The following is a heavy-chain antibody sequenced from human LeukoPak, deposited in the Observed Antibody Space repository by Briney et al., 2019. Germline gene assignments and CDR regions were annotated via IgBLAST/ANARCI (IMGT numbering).Heavy chain of an antibody. V-gene: IGHV1-69*05. CDR3: ARIDPQYSSGGLDY. Sequence: ASVKVSCKASGGTFSSYAISCVRHAPGQGLEWMGRIIPIFGTANYAQKFQGSVTITTDESTSTAYMELSSLRSEDTAVYYCARIDPQYSSGGLDYWGQGTLVTVSS. CDR1: GGTFSSYA. D-gene: IGHD6-19*01. J-gene: IGHJ4*02. CDR2: IIPIFGTA.